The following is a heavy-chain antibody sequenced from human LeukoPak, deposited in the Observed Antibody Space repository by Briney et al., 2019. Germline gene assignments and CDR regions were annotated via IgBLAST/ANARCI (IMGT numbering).Heavy chain of an antibody. D-gene: IGHD3-22*01. CDR3: ARALFLDYDSSGYFYYFDY. Sequence: ASVKVSCKASGCTFTSYGISWVRQAPGQGLEWMGWISAYNGNTNYAQKLQGRVTMTTDTSTSTAYMELRSLRSDDTAVYYCARALFLDYDSSGYFYYFDYWGQGTLVTVSS. J-gene: IGHJ4*02. CDR2: ISAYNGNT. CDR1: GCTFTSYG. V-gene: IGHV1-18*01.